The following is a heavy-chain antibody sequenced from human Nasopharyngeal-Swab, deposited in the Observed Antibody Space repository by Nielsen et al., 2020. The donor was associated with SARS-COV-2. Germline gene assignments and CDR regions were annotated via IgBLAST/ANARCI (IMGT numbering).Heavy chain of an antibody. CDR3: ARVWTTPYFDL. D-gene: IGHD1-14*01. J-gene: IGHJ4*02. V-gene: IGHV3-53*01. CDR2: IYMIGDT. Sequence: WGRPPQGQGLVWVSVIYMIGDTYYADSVKGRFRISRDKSKKTLYIQMNSLRAEATAVYYCARVWTTPYFDLWGQGTLVTVSS.